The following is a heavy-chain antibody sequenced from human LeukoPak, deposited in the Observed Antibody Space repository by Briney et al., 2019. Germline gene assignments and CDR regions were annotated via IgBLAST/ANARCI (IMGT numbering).Heavy chain of an antibody. CDR1: GFTFSSYA. D-gene: IGHD3-3*01. CDR3: AQNLRFSTQDY. Sequence: PGGSLRLSCAASGFTFSSYAMSWVRQAPGKGLEWVSAISDSGGTTYYADSVKGRFTISRDNSKNTLYLQMNSLRAEDTAVYYCAQNLRFSTQDYWGQGTLVTVSS. CDR2: ISDSGGTT. V-gene: IGHV3-23*01. J-gene: IGHJ4*02.